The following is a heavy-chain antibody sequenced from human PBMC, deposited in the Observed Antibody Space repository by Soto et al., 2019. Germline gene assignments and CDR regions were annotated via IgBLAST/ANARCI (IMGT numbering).Heavy chain of an antibody. CDR1: GFTFSTYA. CDR2: ITGSGGST. J-gene: IGHJ4*02. Sequence: EVQLLESGGGLVQPGGSLRLSCAASGFTFSTYAMIWVRQAPGKGLEWVSVITGSGGSTYYADSVKGRFTISRDTSNNTLLLQMNSLRAEDTPVYYSAHHPYGDSGEIDHLGQVTLVTVSS. D-gene: IGHD4-17*01. CDR3: AHHPYGDSGEIDH. V-gene: IGHV3-23*01.